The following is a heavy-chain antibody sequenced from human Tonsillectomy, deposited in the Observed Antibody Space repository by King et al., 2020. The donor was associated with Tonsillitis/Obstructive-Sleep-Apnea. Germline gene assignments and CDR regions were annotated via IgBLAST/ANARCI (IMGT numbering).Heavy chain of an antibody. CDR2: IYYSGGT. D-gene: IGHD2-8*01. Sequence: VQLQESGPGLVKPSETLSLTCTVSGGSISSYYWSWIRQPPGKGLEWIGYIYYSGGTNNNPSLKSRVTIPVDTSKNQYSLKLSSVTAADAAVYYCAREGAVMNSFDIWGQGTMVTVSS. CDR3: AREGAVMNSFDI. CDR1: GGSISSYY. J-gene: IGHJ3*02. V-gene: IGHV4-59*01.